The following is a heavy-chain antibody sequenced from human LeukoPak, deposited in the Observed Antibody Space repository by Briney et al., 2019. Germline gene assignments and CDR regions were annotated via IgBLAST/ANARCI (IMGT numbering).Heavy chain of an antibody. J-gene: IGHJ4*02. CDR2: IYYSGTS. V-gene: IGHV4-31*11. Sequence: SETLSLTCAVSGGSISSGGYYWSWIRQHPGKGLEWIGHIYYSGTSFYNPSLTSRVTISVDTSRNQFSLKLTSVNDADTAVYYCARIERSSYSLGFDYWGQGTLVTVSS. CDR1: GGSISSGGYY. CDR3: ARIERSSYSLGFDY. D-gene: IGHD6-6*01.